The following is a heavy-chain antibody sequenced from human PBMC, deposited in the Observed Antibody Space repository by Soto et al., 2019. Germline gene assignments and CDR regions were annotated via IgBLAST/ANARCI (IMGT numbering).Heavy chain of an antibody. J-gene: IGHJ4*02. CDR3: ATLGGYDTPPDFDY. CDR1: GGTFSSYA. V-gene: IGHV1-69*13. D-gene: IGHD5-12*01. CDR2: IIPIFGTA. Sequence: GASVKVSCKASGGTFSSYAISWVRQAPGQGLEWMGGIIPIFGTANYAQKFQGRVTITADESTSTAYMELSSLRSEDTAVYYCATLGGYDTPPDFDYWGQGTLVTVSS.